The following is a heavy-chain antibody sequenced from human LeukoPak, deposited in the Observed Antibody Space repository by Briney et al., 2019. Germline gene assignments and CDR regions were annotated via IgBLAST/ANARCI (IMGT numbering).Heavy chain of an antibody. CDR1: GFTFSSYA. CDR2: ISGSGGST. J-gene: IGHJ4*02. V-gene: IGHV3-23*01. Sequence: SGGSLRLSCAASGFTFSSYAMSWVRQAPGKGLEWVSAISGSGGSTYYADSVKGRFTISRDNSKNTLYLQMNSLRAEDTAVYYCAKDFALLWFGELFLAFDYWGQGTLVTVSS. D-gene: IGHD3-10*01. CDR3: AKDFALLWFGELFLAFDY.